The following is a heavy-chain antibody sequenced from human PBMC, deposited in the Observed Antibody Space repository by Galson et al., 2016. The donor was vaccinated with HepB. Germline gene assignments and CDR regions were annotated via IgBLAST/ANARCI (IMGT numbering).Heavy chain of an antibody. Sequence: SLRLSCAASGFIFGDYAMSWFRQAPGKGLEWVSFIRSKAYGGTTKYAASVKGRFTISRDDSKSIAYLQMTSLKTEDTAVYYCTRERAFHCSSSSCSPYYRMDVWGQGTTVTVSS. CDR3: TRERAFHCSSSSCSPYYRMDV. CDR2: IRSKAYGGTT. V-gene: IGHV3-49*03. J-gene: IGHJ6*02. CDR1: GFIFGDYA. D-gene: IGHD2-15*01.